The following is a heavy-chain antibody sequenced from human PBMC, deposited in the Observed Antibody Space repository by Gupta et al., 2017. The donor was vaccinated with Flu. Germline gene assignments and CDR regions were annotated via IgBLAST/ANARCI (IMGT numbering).Heavy chain of an antibody. V-gene: IGHV3-23*01. J-gene: IGHJ4*02. D-gene: IGHD6-19*01. Sequence: LKAPGKGRELSSGINNFGGVTYSTDSAQCRFTVSRDNSDNTVHLQMDSLRAEDTAVDDCAKDLYTVPGALDSWGQGTLVTVSS. CDR3: AKDLYTVPGALDS. CDR2: INNFGGVT.